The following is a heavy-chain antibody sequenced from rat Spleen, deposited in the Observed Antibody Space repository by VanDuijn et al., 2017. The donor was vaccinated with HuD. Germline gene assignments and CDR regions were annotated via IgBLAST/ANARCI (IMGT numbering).Heavy chain of an antibody. V-gene: IGHV2S30*01. J-gene: IGHJ3*01. CDR1: GFSLMDYS. CDR3: ARDDYRGWFAY. CDR2: MKYDGDT. D-gene: IGHD1-11*01. Sequence: QVQLKESGPGLVQPSQTLSLTCTVSGFSLMDYSVHWVRPPPGKGLEWMGRMKYDGDTYYNSVFKSRLSISRDTSKSQVFLRVNSLQTEDTAIYYCARDDYRGWFAYWGQGTLVTVSS.